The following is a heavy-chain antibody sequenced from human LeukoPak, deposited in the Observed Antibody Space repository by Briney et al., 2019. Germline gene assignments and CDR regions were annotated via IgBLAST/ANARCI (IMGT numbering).Heavy chain of an antibody. CDR1: GGSISSSSYY. Sequence: SETLSLTCTVSGGSISSSSYYWGSIRQPPGKGLGWIGSIYYSGSTYYNPSLKSRVTISVDTSKNQFSLKLSSVTAADTAVYYCATAAAGTVFDYWGQGTLVTVSS. D-gene: IGHD6-13*01. V-gene: IGHV4-39*01. CDR2: IYYSGST. CDR3: ATAAAGTVFDY. J-gene: IGHJ4*02.